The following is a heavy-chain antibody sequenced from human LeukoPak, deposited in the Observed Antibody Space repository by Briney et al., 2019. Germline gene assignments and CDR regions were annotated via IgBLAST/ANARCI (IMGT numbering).Heavy chain of an antibody. D-gene: IGHD4-23*01. J-gene: IGHJ4*02. V-gene: IGHV3-23*01. Sequence: GGSLRLSCAASGFTFSSFAMSWVRQAPGKGLEWVSSISDSSISTNYADSVKGRFTISRDRAKKTLYLVVNSLRAEDTAVYYCAKKVRVYSGSYYDYWGQGALVTVSS. CDR1: GFTFSSFA. CDR2: ISDSSIST. CDR3: AKKVRVYSGSYYDY.